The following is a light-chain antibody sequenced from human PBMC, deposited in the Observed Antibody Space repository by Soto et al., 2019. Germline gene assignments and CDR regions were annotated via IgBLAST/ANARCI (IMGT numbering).Light chain of an antibody. J-gene: IGKJ2*01. CDR1: QSVTSNY. V-gene: IGKV3-20*01. CDR3: QQYGRT. CDR2: GAS. Sequence: DSVLTQSPGTLSLSPGARATLSCRSSQSVTSNYLAWYQQNPGQAPRLLIFGASTRATGISDRFRGSGSGIDFTLTINSLEPEDFAVYYCQQYGRTFGQGTKLEIK.